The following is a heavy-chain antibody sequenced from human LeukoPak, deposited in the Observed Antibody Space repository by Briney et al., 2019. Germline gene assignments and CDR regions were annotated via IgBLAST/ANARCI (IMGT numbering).Heavy chain of an antibody. J-gene: IGHJ6*02. CDR2: IYYSGST. CDR3: ARGGLSSSWYRYYYGMDV. Sequence: PSETLSLTCTVSGGSISSYYWSWIRQPPGKGLEWIGYIYYSGSTNYNPSLKSRVTISVDTSKNQFSLKLSSVTAADTAVYYCARGGLSSSWYRYYYGMDVWGQGTTVTVSS. CDR1: GGSISSYY. D-gene: IGHD6-13*01. V-gene: IGHV4-59*12.